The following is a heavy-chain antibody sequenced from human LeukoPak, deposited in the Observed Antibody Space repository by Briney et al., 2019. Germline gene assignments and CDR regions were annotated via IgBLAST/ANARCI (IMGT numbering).Heavy chain of an antibody. D-gene: IGHD4-17*01. J-gene: IGHJ4*02. CDR1: GFTFSSYS. CDR2: ISSSSSYI. CDR3: ARAWGYGDYLYYFDY. Sequence: GRSLRLSCAASGFTFSSYSMNWVRQAPGKGLEWVSSISSSSSYIYYADSVKGRFTISRDNAKNSLYLQMNSLRAEDTAVYYCARAWGYGDYLYYFDYWGQGTLVTVSS. V-gene: IGHV3-21*01.